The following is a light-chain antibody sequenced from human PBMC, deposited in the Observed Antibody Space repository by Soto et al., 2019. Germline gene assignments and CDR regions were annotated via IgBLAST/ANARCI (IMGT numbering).Light chain of an antibody. V-gene: IGKV3-20*01. CDR3: QRYGDSPPNT. CDR1: QSVNSRF. J-gene: IGKJ2*01. Sequence: EIVLTQSPGTLSLSPGESATLSCRASQSVNSRFLAWYQHKPGQAPRLLIYAASTRATGIQDRFSGSASGTDFFTLTISRLEPEDCAVYYCQRYGDSPPNTFGQGTKLEIK. CDR2: AAS.